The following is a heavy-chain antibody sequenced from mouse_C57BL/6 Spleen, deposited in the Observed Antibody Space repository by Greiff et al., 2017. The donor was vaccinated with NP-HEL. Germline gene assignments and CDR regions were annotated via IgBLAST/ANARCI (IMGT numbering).Heavy chain of an antibody. Sequence: VQLQQSGAELARPGASVKLSCKASGYTFTSYGISWVKQRTGQGLEWIGEIYPRSGNTYYNEKFKGKATLTADKSSSTAYMELRSLTSEDSAVYFCASSERSQGIYYYGSGYWYFDDWGTGTTVTVSS. V-gene: IGHV1-81*01. CDR1: GYTFTSYG. D-gene: IGHD1-1*01. CDR2: IYPRSGNT. J-gene: IGHJ1*03. CDR3: ASSERSQGIYYYGSGYWYFDD.